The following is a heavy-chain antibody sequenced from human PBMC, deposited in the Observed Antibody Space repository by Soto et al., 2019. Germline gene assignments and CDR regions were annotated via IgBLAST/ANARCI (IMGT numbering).Heavy chain of an antibody. Sequence: QVQLVESGGGLVKPGGSLRLSCTASGFTFSDYYMTWIRQAPGKGLEWLSYISSGGLTIYYADSVKGRFTVSRDNAKNSMYLQMNTLRVEDTAVYYCARDPGIYYGMDVWGQGTTVTVS. J-gene: IGHJ6*02. D-gene: IGHD3-10*01. CDR3: ARDPGIYYGMDV. CDR1: GFTFSDYY. V-gene: IGHV3-11*01. CDR2: ISSGGLTI.